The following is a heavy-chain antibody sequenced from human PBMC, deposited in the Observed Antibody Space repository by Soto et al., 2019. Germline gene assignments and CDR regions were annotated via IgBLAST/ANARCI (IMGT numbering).Heavy chain of an antibody. J-gene: IGHJ3*02. CDR3: ATILWFPGGVARRNAFDI. CDR1: GFTFSSYS. V-gene: IGHV3-21*01. Sequence: EVQLVESGGGLVKPGGSLRLSCAASGFTFSSYSMNWVRQAPGKGLEWVSSISSSSSYIYYADSVKGRFTISRDNAKNSLYLQMNSLRAEDTAVYYCATILWFPGGVARRNAFDIWGQGTMVTVSS. D-gene: IGHD2-21*01. CDR2: ISSSSSYI.